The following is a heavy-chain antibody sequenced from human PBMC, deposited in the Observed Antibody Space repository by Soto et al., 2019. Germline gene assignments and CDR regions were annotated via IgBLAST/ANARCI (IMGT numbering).Heavy chain of an antibody. J-gene: IGHJ6*02. D-gene: IGHD3-10*01. V-gene: IGHV4-39*01. CDR2: IYYGGNT. CDR3: ARRGDRGIYGSGSVSHGYQYGLDV. CDR1: GDSVTTSSYY. Sequence: KASETLSLTCTVSGDSVTTSSYYWAWIRQPPGKGLEWIGSIYYGGNTYYNPSLKGRVTISVDTSKSQFSLKLSSVTAADTAVYYCARRGDRGIYGSGSVSHGYQYGLDVWGQGTTVTVSS.